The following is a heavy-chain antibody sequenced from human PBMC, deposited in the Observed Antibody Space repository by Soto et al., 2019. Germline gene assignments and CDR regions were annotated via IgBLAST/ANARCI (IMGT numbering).Heavy chain of an antibody. V-gene: IGHV5-51*01. D-gene: IGHD3-22*01. Sequence: GESLKISCKGSGYSFTSYWIGWLRQMPGKGLEWMGIIYPGDSDTRYSPSFQGQVTISADKSISTAYLQWSSLKASDTAMYYCARQDYYDSSGYFPFDYWGQGTLVTVSS. CDR3: ARQDYYDSSGYFPFDY. CDR1: GYSFTSYW. J-gene: IGHJ4*02. CDR2: IYPGDSDT.